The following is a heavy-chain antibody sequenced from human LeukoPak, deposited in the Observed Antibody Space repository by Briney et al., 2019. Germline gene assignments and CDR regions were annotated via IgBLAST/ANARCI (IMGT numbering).Heavy chain of an antibody. CDR1: GGTFSSYG. J-gene: IGHJ3*02. D-gene: IGHD5-18*01. Sequence: GASVKVSCKASGGTFSSYGISWVRRAPGKGLEWMGWISAYNGNTNYAQKLQGRVTMTTDTSTSTAYMELRSLRSDDTAVYYCARDRYSYGQYSAFDIWGQGTMVTVSS. CDR3: ARDRYSYGQYSAFDI. V-gene: IGHV1-18*01. CDR2: ISAYNGNT.